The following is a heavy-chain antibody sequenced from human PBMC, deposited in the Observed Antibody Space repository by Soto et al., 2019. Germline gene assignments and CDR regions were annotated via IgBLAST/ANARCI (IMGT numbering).Heavy chain of an antibody. CDR2: FDPEDGET. D-gene: IGHD5-18*01. J-gene: IGHJ4*02. CDR3: ATGGYSYGYGTFDY. CDR1: GGTFSSYA. V-gene: IGHV1-24*01. Sequence: ASVKVSCKASGGTFSSYAISWVRQAPGKGLEWMGGFDPEDGETIYAQKFQGRVTMTEDTSTDTAYMELSSLRSEDTAVYYCATGGYSYGYGTFDYWGQGTLVTVSS.